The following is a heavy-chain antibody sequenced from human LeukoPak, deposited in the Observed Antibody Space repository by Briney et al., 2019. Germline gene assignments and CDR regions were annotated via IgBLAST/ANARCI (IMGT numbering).Heavy chain of an antibody. CDR3: ATADWESFYFDS. CDR2: TSYSEGT. D-gene: IGHD1-26*01. Sequence: SETLSLTCTVSGGSVSRGGYYWNWIRQHPGKGLEWIGFTSYSEGTYYNPSLMSRITISVDRSQNQFSLKMRDVTAADTAVYFCATADWESFYFDSWGQGALVAISS. CDR1: GGSVSRGGYY. V-gene: IGHV4-31*03. J-gene: IGHJ4*02.